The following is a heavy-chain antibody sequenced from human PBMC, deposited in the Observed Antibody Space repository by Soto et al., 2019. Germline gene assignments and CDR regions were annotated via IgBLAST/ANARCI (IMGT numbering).Heavy chain of an antibody. CDR3: ARYRGSGSWGYGMDV. CDR1: GGSISSYY. Sequence: QVQLQESGPGLVKPSETLSLTCTVSGGSISSYYWSWIRQPPGKGLEWIGYIYYSGSTNYNPSLKSRVTISVDTSKNQFSLKLSSVTAADTAVYYCARYRGSGSWGYGMDVWGQGTTVTVSS. D-gene: IGHD3-10*01. CDR2: IYYSGST. J-gene: IGHJ6*02. V-gene: IGHV4-59*01.